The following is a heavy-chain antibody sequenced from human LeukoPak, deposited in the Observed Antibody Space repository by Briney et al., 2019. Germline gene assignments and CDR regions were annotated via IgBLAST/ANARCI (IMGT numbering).Heavy chain of an antibody. CDR3: AKRHSSGWWSIDY. CDR2: ISGSGGNT. CDR1: GFTFSSYA. V-gene: IGHV3-23*01. Sequence: GGSLRLSCAASGFTFSSYAMSWVRQAPGKGLEWVSTISGSGGNTYYADSVKGRFTISGDKSKNTLYLQINSLRAEDTAVYYCAKRHSSGWWSIDYWGQGTLVTVSS. D-gene: IGHD6-19*01. J-gene: IGHJ4*02.